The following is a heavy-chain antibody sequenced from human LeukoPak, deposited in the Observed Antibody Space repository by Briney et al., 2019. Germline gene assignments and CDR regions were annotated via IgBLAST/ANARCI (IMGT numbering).Heavy chain of an antibody. CDR1: GFTFRNYW. CDR2: IKQDGSEE. J-gene: IGHJ4*02. D-gene: IGHD1-26*01. V-gene: IGHV3-7*03. CDR3: ARGGSYPGC. Sequence: GGSLRLSCAASGFTFRNYWMSWVRQAPGKGLEWVAKIKQDGSEEYYVDSVKGRFTISRDNAKNSLFLQMNSLRVEDTAIYYCARGGSYPGCWGQGTLVTVSS.